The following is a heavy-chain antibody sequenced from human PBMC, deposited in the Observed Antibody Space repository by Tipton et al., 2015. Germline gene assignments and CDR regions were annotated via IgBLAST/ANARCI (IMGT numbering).Heavy chain of an antibody. V-gene: IGHV4-30-4*01. Sequence: TLSLTCTVSGGSISSGDYYWSWIRQPPGKGLEWIGYIYYSGSTYYNPSLKSRVTISVDTSKNQFSLKLSSVTAADTAVYFCARGRILPIDLYYFDYWGQGTLVTVSS. CDR2: IYYSGST. D-gene: IGHD2-21*01. CDR3: ARGRILPIDLYYFDY. CDR1: GGSISSGDYY. J-gene: IGHJ4*02.